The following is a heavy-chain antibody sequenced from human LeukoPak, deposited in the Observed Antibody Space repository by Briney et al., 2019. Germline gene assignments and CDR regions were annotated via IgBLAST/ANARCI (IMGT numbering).Heavy chain of an antibody. V-gene: IGHV3-53*01. Sequence: GGSLRLSCAASGFSISSHFMTWVRQAPEKGVEWVSVIYTGGITHYADSVAGRFTISRDISKNTLYLQMNNLRVEDTAVYYCARDQVTSGGGLDCWGQGTLVTVSS. CDR3: ARDQVTSGGGLDC. CDR1: GFSISSHF. J-gene: IGHJ4*02. D-gene: IGHD2-21*02. CDR2: IYTGGIT.